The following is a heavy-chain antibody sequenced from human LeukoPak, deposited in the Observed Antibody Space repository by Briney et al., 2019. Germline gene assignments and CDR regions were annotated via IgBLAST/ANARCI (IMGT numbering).Heavy chain of an antibody. Sequence: GEALKISTNGSGYSFTSNWIGWVRQMRGKGLEWMGVIYPGDSDSKYNTSFQGRVTISADESISTAFLHWSSLEASDGAMYYCARGYYDFWSCSYTGSLFFDYWGQGTLVTVSS. V-gene: IGHV5-51*01. CDR2: IYPGDSDS. CDR1: GYSFTSNW. CDR3: ARGYYDFWSCSYTGSLFFDY. J-gene: IGHJ4*02. D-gene: IGHD3-3*01.